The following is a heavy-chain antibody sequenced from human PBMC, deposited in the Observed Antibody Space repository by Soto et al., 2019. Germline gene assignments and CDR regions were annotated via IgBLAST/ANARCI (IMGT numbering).Heavy chain of an antibody. V-gene: IGHV3-7*05. CDR1: GFTFSSYW. CDR3: ARRNTAIDYDDSSGRGYFDY. D-gene: IGHD3-22*01. CDR2: IKQDGREK. J-gene: IGHJ4*02. Sequence: ASGFTFSSYWMSWVRQAPGKGLEWVANIKQDGREKYYVDSVKGRFTISRDNAKNSLYLQMNSLRAEDTAVYYCARRNTAIDYDDSSGRGYFDYWGQGTLVTVSS.